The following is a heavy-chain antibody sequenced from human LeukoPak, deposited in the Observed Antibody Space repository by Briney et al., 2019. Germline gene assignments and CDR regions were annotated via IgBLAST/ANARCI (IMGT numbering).Heavy chain of an antibody. V-gene: IGHV3-74*01. CDR2: INSDGSST. J-gene: IGHJ4*02. CDR1: GFTFSTYW. CDR3: ATDVPAVTIFGY. Sequence: GGSLSLSCAASGFTFSTYWMHWVRQAPGTGLVWVSLINSDGSSTNYADSVKGRFTISRDNAKNTLYLQMNSLRAEDTAVYYCATDVPAVTIFGYWGQGTLVTVSS. D-gene: IGHD2-2*01.